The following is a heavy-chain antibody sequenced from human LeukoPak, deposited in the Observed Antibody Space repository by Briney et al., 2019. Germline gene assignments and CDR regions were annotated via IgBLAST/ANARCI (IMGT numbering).Heavy chain of an antibody. CDR3: ARTPGSYDAFDI. D-gene: IGHD1-26*01. J-gene: IGHJ3*02. V-gene: IGHV4-61*02. Sequence: SQTLSLTCTVSGGSISSGSYYWSWIRQPAGKGLEWIGRIYTSGSTNYNPSLKGRVTISVDASKNQFSLKLSSVTAADTAVYYCARTPGSYDAFDIWGQGTMVTVSS. CDR1: GGSISSGSYY. CDR2: IYTSGST.